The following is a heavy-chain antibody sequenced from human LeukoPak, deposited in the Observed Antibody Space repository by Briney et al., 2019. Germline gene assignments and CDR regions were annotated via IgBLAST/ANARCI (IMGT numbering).Heavy chain of an antibody. V-gene: IGHV1-2*02. D-gene: IGHD6-19*01. J-gene: IGHJ4*02. CDR3: ARADIAVAANVDY. CDR2: INPNSGGT. CDR1: GYTFTSYG. Sequence: ASVKVSCKASGYTFTSYGISWVRQAPGQGLEWMGWINPNSGGTNYAQKFQGRVTMTRDTSISTAYMELSRLRSDDTAVYYCARADIAVAANVDYWGQGTLVTVSS.